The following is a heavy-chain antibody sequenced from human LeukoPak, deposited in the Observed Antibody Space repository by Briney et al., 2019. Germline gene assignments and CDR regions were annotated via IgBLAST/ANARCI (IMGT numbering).Heavy chain of an antibody. CDR2: INPNNGNL. J-gene: IGHJ3*02. CDR1: GYTFGSDD. Sequence: GASVKVCCKASGYTFGSDDINWGRQATGQGLEWMGWINPNNGNLGYAQKFQGRVTITRNTPISTAYMELSSLTSEDTAVYYCARSDHNSWNAFDIWGQGTMVTVSS. CDR3: ARSDHNSWNAFDI. V-gene: IGHV1-8*03. D-gene: IGHD1-26*01.